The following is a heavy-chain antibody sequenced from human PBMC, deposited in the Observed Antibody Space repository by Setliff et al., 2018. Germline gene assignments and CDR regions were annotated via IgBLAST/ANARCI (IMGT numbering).Heavy chain of an antibody. V-gene: IGHV1-69*13. Sequence: GASVKVSCKASGGTFSSYAISWVRQAPGQGLEWMGGIIPIFGTANYAQKFQGRVTITADESTSTAYMELSSLRSEDTAVYYCAKDLGIHPPHDSFDIWGQGTMVTVSS. CDR1: GGTFSSYA. J-gene: IGHJ3*02. CDR2: IIPIFGTA. CDR3: AKDLGIHPPHDSFDI. D-gene: IGHD3-16*01.